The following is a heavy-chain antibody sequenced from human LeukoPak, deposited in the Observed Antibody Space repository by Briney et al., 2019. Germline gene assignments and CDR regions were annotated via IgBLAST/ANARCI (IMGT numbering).Heavy chain of an antibody. Sequence: ASVTVSCKASGYTFTSYDINGVRQASGQGLEWMGWMNPNNCNTGYARKFQGRVTMTRNPSIIKAYMELSSLRSEDTAVYYCARGPAAMVPDYWGQGTLVTVSP. D-gene: IGHD5-18*01. V-gene: IGHV1-8*01. CDR3: ARGPAAMVPDY. J-gene: IGHJ4*02. CDR1: GYTFTSYD. CDR2: MNPNNCNT.